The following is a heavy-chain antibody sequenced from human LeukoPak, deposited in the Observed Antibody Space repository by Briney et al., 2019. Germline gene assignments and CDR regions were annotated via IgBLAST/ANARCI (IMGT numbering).Heavy chain of an antibody. D-gene: IGHD6-13*01. CDR1: GFTFSNYW. Sequence: GGSLILSCEASGFTFSNYWMHWVRQAPGKGLVWVSRIKSDGSSTNYADSVKGRFTISRDNAKNTLYLQMNSLRAEDTAVYFCTRSSSMWLDSWGQGTLVTVSS. J-gene: IGHJ4*02. CDR3: TRSSSMWLDS. V-gene: IGHV3-74*01. CDR2: IKSDGSST.